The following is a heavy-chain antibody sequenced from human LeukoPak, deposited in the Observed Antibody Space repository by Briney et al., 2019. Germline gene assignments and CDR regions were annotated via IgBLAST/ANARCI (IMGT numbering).Heavy chain of an antibody. J-gene: IGHJ3*02. Sequence: GGSQRLFCAASGLTFSSYGMHWARQAPGKGLEGVAFIRYDGSNKYCADSVKGRFTMSRDNSENTLYMQMNSLRVEDTAVYYCAKGLHSSSWNDAFDIWGQGTTVTVSS. CDR1: GLTFSSYG. CDR2: IRYDGSNK. D-gene: IGHD6-13*01. CDR3: AKGLHSSSWNDAFDI. V-gene: IGHV3-30*02.